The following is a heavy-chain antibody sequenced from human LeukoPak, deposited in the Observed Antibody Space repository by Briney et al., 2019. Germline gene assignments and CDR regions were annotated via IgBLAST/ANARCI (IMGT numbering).Heavy chain of an antibody. V-gene: IGHV4-59*01. D-gene: IGHD4-17*01. CDR2: IYYSGHT. Sequence: SETLSLTCTVSGGSISSYYWSWIRQPPGKGLEWIGYIYYSGHTNYNPSLKSRVTMSVDTSKSQFSLKLSSVTAADTAVYYCARADYGDPPFDYWGQGTLVTVSS. CDR3: ARADYGDPPFDY. J-gene: IGHJ4*02. CDR1: GGSISSYY.